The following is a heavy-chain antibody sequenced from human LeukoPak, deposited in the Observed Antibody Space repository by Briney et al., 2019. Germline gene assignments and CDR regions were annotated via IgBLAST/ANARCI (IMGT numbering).Heavy chain of an antibody. J-gene: IGHJ4*02. D-gene: IGHD3-22*01. Sequence: GASVKVSCKASGGTFSSYAISWVRQAPGQGLEWMGGIIPIFGTANHAQKFQGRVTITADESTSTAYMELSSLRSEDTAVYYCARDSRSYYDSSGYSPDYWGQGTLVTVSS. CDR1: GGTFSSYA. V-gene: IGHV1-69*01. CDR3: ARDSRSYYDSSGYSPDY. CDR2: IIPIFGTA.